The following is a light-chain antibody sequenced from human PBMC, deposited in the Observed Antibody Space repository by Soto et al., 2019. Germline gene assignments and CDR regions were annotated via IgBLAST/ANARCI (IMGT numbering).Light chain of an antibody. CDR1: QDISNY. CDR3: QQYDNLPRFT. Sequence: DIQMTQSPSSLSASVGDRVTITCQASQDISNYLNWYQQKPGKAPKLLIYDASNLETGVPSRFSGSGSGTDFTFTISSLQPEDNATYYCQQYDNLPRFTFGPGTKVDIK. CDR2: DAS. J-gene: IGKJ3*01. V-gene: IGKV1-33*01.